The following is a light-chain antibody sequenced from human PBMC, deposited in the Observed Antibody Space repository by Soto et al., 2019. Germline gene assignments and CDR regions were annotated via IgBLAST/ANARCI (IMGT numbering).Light chain of an antibody. CDR2: GAS. CDR1: QSVSSTY. Sequence: ALTQSPGNRSLSPGERGHLACRASQSVSSTYLAWYQQKPGQAPMLLIDGASSRATGIPDRISGSGSGTDFTLTSSSLDPDVLAVYYCQQRSRLITFGQGTRLEIK. J-gene: IGKJ5*01. CDR3: QQRSRLIT. V-gene: IGKV3D-20*02.